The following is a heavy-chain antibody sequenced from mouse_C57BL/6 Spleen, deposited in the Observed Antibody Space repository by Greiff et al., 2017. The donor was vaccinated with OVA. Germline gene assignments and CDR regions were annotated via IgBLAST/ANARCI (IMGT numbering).Heavy chain of an antibody. V-gene: IGHV1-61*01. D-gene: IGHD1-1*01. CDR1: GYTFTSYW. Sequence: VQLQQPGAELVRPGSSVKLSCKASGYTFTSYWMDWVKQRPGQGLEWIGNIYPSDSETHYNQKFKDKATLTVDKSSSTAYMQLSSLTSEDSAVYDGARGELDYGSSLDYWGQGTTLTVSS. CDR2: IYPSDSET. J-gene: IGHJ2*01. CDR3: ARGELDYGSSLDY.